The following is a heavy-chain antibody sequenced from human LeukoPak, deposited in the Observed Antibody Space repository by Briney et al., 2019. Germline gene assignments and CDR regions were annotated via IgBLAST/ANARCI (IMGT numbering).Heavy chain of an antibody. D-gene: IGHD6-6*01. Sequence: ASVKVSCKASGYTFTGYYMHWVRQAPGQGLEWMGWINPNSGGTNYAQKFQGRVTLTTDTSTSTAYMELRSLRSDDTAVYYCARGFSSSSDFDLWGQGTLISVSS. CDR2: INPNSGGT. V-gene: IGHV1-2*02. CDR3: ARGFSSSSDFDL. CDR1: GYTFTGYY. J-gene: IGHJ4*02.